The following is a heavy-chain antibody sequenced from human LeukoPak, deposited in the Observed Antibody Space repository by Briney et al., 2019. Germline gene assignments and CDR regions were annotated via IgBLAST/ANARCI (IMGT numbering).Heavy chain of an antibody. CDR1: GYTFTTHD. J-gene: IGHJ4*02. CDR2: MSPSSGDT. D-gene: IGHD7-27*01. CDR3: VRTPPNWGFDY. V-gene: IGHV1-8*01. Sequence: ASVKVSCKASGYTFTTHDINWVRQATGQGLEWLGWMSPSSGDTGYAQKFQGRVTMTSDSSISTAYMELSSLRSEDTATYYCVRTPPNWGFDYWGQGTLVTVSS.